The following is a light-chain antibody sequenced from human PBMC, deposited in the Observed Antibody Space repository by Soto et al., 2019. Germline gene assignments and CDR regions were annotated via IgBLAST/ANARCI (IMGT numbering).Light chain of an antibody. J-gene: IGLJ2*01. CDR3: CSYAGSSSVL. V-gene: IGLV2-23*03. Sequence: QSALTQPASLSGSPGQSITISCTGTSRDVGTYTLVSWYQQYPGKAPKLIIYEGSKRPSGVSNRFSASKTGRTASLTISGLQPEDEADYYCCSYAGSSSVLFGGGTKVTVL. CDR1: SRDVGTYTL. CDR2: EGS.